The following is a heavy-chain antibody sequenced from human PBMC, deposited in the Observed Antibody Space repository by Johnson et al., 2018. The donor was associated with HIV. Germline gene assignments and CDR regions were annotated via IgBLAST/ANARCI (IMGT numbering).Heavy chain of an antibody. J-gene: IGHJ3*02. CDR2: IYSGGST. CDR1: GFTVSSNY. CDR3: VRDLGLIGPWGAFDI. Sequence: VQLVESGGGVVRPGGSLRLSCAASGFTVSSNYMSWVRQAPGKGLEWVSVIYSGGSTYYADSVKGRFTISRDNSKNTVYLQMNSLREEDTAVYYCVRDLGLIGPWGAFDIWGQGTRVTVSS. D-gene: IGHD3-16*01. V-gene: IGHV3-66*01.